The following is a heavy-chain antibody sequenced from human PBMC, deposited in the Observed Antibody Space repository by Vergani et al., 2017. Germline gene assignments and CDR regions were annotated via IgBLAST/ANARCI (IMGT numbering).Heavy chain of an antibody. CDR2: IYYSGNT. CDR3: ARRDDSSGYVFDH. V-gene: IGHV4-39*01. J-gene: IGHJ4*02. CDR1: GGSISTRNYY. Sequence: QLQLQESGPGLVKPSETVSLTCNVSGGSISTRNYYCGWIRQPPGKGLEWIANIYYSGNTYYNPSLKSRLTITVDTSANQFSLRLTSVTAADTAVYYCARRDDSSGYVFDHWGQGILVTVSS. D-gene: IGHD3-22*01.